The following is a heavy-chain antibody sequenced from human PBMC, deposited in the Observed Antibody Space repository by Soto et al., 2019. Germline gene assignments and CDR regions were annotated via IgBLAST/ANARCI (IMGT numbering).Heavy chain of an antibody. J-gene: IGHJ4*02. Sequence: GGSLRLSCAASGFTFSSYGMHWVRQAPGKGLEWVAVIWYDGSNKYYADSVKGRFTISRDNSKNTLYLQMNSLTADDTAVYYCAKATTNGGWFNPFDSWGQGALVTVPQ. CDR2: IWYDGSNK. D-gene: IGHD6-19*01. CDR3: AKATTNGGWFNPFDS. V-gene: IGHV3-33*06. CDR1: GFTFSSYG.